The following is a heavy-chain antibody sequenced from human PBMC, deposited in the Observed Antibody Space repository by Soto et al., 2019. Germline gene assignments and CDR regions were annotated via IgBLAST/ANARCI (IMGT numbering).Heavy chain of an antibody. V-gene: IGHV1-3*01. Sequence: ASVKVSCKASGYAFTSYAMHWVRQAPGQRLEWMGWINAGNGNTKYSQKFQGRVTITRDTSASTAYMELSSLRSEDTAVYYCARTIVRPSQELSWFDPWGQGTLVTVSS. J-gene: IGHJ5*02. CDR3: ARTIVRPSQELSWFDP. CDR2: INAGNGNT. CDR1: GYAFTSYA. D-gene: IGHD3-10*01.